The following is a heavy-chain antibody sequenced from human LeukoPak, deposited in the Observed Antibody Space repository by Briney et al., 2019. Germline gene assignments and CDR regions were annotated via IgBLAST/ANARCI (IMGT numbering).Heavy chain of an antibody. V-gene: IGHV3-23*01. Sequence: GGSLRLSCAASGFTFSSYAMSWVRQAPGKGLEWVSAISGSGGSTYYADSVKGRFTISRDNSENTLYLQMNSLRAEDTAVYYCAKVGYSSGWFDYWGQGTLVTVSS. D-gene: IGHD6-19*01. J-gene: IGHJ4*02. CDR1: GFTFSSYA. CDR2: ISGSGGST. CDR3: AKVGYSSGWFDY.